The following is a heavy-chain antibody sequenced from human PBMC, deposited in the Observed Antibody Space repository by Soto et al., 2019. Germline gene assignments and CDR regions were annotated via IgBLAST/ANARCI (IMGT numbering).Heavy chain of an antibody. D-gene: IGHD3-10*01. J-gene: IGHJ6*02. V-gene: IGHV3-23*01. CDR1: GFTFSSYA. CDR2: ISGSGGST. Sequence: EVQLLESGGGLVQPGGSLRLSCAASGFTFSSYAMSWVRQAPGKGLEWVSAISGSGGSTYYADSVKGRFTISRDNSKNTLYLQMNSLRAEDTAVYYCAKNALLWFGELLFHYYYGMDVWGQGTTVTVS. CDR3: AKNALLWFGELLFHYYYGMDV.